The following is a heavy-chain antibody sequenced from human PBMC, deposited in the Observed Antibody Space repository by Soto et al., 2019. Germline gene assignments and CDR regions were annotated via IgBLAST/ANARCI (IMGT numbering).Heavy chain of an antibody. D-gene: IGHD6-6*01. CDR1: GFTFSSYS. CDR3: ARPKERGSSSYYYYYMDV. J-gene: IGHJ6*03. V-gene: IGHV3-21*01. CDR2: ISSSSSYI. Sequence: GGSLRLSCAASGFTFSSYSMNWVRQAPGKGLEWVSSISSSSSYIYYADSVKGRFTISRDNAKNSLYLQMNSLRAKDTAVYYCARPKERGSSSYYYYYMDVWGKGTTVTVSS.